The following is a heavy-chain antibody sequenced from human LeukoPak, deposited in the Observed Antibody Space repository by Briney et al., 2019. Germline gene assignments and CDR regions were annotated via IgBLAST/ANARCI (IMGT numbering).Heavy chain of an antibody. V-gene: IGHV1-58*01. D-gene: IGHD3-9*01. CDR3: ARANTLTAVDWFDP. CDR2: IVVGSGNT. J-gene: IGHJ5*02. Sequence: GTSVKVSCKASGFTFTSSAVQWVRQARGQRLEWIGWIVVGSGNTNYAQKFQERVTITRDMSTSTAYMELSSLRSEDTAVYYCARANTLTAVDWFDPWGQGTLVTVSS. CDR1: GFTFTSSA.